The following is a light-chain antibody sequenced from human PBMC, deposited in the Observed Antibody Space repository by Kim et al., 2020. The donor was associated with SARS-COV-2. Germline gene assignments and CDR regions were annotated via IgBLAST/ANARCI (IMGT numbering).Light chain of an antibody. J-gene: IGKJ2*01. Sequence: SASVGDRVTITCRASQGIYKYLAWYQQKPREVPKLLIYAASTLQSGVPSRFRGSGSGTYFTLTISSLQPEDVATYYCQKYDSAPYTFGQGTKLEI. CDR2: AAS. V-gene: IGKV1-27*01. CDR3: QKYDSAPYT. CDR1: QGIYKY.